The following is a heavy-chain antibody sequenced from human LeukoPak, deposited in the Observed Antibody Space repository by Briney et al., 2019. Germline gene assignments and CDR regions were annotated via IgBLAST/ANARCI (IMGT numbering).Heavy chain of an antibody. J-gene: IGHJ4*02. Sequence: GGSLRLSCAASGFTFSSYAMHWVRQAPGKGLEWVAVISYDGSNKYYADSVKGRFTISRDNSKNTLYLQMNSLRAEDTAAYYCARVRDGYNLYFDYWGQGTLVTVSS. CDR3: ARVRDGYNLYFDY. D-gene: IGHD5-24*01. CDR1: GFTFSSYA. V-gene: IGHV3-30-3*01. CDR2: ISYDGSNK.